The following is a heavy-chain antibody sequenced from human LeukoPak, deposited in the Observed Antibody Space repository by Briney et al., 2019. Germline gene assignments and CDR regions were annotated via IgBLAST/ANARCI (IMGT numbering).Heavy chain of an antibody. CDR3: ARFVSIRGGIHLKYFDS. J-gene: IGHJ4*02. CDR1: GGSIDGRSYN. Sequence: SETLSLTCAVSGGSIDGRSYNWGWVRQPPGKGLEWIGSIYDSLSAYYNPSLKSRVTISIDMSKKQFSLNLNSATAADSAVYYCARFVSIRGGIHLKYFDSWGQGRLVTVSS. V-gene: IGHV4-39*01. CDR2: IYDSLSA. D-gene: IGHD2-15*01.